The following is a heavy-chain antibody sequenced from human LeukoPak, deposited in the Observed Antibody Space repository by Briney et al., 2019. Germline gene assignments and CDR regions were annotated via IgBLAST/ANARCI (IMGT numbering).Heavy chain of an antibody. V-gene: IGHV1-18*01. D-gene: IGHD3-10*01. CDR3: ARANLWIGEHWFDP. CDR1: GYGFSTYG. Sequence: GASVTVSCTASGYGFSTYGITWVRQAPGQGLEWMGWISAYGVSTDYAQKFQDRVTMTADTSTNTAYMELRSLRPDDTAVYYCARANLWIGEHWFDPWGQGTLVIVSP. J-gene: IGHJ5*02. CDR2: ISAYGVST.